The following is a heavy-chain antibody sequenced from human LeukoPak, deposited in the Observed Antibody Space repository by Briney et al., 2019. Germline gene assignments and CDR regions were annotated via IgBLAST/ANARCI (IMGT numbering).Heavy chain of an antibody. CDR1: GYTFTSYD. Sequence: ASVKVSCKASGYTFTSYDINWVRQATGQGLEWMGWMNPNSGNTGYAQKFQGRVTMTRNTSISTAYMELSSLRSEDTAVYYCARGCGGSCYSGGYYGMDVWGQGTTVTVSS. V-gene: IGHV1-8*01. J-gene: IGHJ6*02. D-gene: IGHD2-15*01. CDR2: MNPNSGNT. CDR3: ARGCGGSCYSGGYYGMDV.